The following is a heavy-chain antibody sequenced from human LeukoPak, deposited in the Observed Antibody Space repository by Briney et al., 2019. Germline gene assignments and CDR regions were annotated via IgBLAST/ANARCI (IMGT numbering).Heavy chain of an antibody. CDR1: GGSISSNNW. V-gene: IGHV4-4*02. J-gene: IGHJ4*02. D-gene: IGHD6-19*01. CDR2: IFHSGST. Sequence: SGTLSLTCAVSGGSISSNNWWSWVRQPPGKGLEWIGEIFHSGSTVYNPSLKSRVTISVDKSKNQFSLKVSSVTAADTAVYYCARGPPLYSSGWYPGFDYWGQGTLVTVSS. CDR3: ARGPPLYSSGWYPGFDY.